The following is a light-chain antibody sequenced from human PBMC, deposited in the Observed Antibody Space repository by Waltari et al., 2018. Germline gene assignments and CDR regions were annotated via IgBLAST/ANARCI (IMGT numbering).Light chain of an antibody. CDR2: GAS. J-gene: IGKJ1*01. Sequence: VLTQSPATLSVSPRERATLSCRASQSVSINLDWYQQKPGHAPRLLIYGASNRATGVPARFSGSGSGTEFTLTISSLQSEDFAVYYCQQFNDWPRTFGHGTKVEIK. CDR3: QQFNDWPRT. V-gene: IGKV3-15*01. CDR1: QSVSIN.